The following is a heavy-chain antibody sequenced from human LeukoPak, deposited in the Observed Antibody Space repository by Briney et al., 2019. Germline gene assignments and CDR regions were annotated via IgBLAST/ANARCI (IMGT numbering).Heavy chain of an antibody. CDR1: GGSISSGGYS. V-gene: IGHV4-30-2*01. J-gene: IGHJ4*02. Sequence: PSETLSLTCAVSGGSISSGGYSWSWIRQPPGKGLEWIGYIYHSGSTYYNPSLKSRVTISVDRSKNQFSLKLSSVTAADTAVYYCARGERMLFYFDYWGQGTLVTVSS. CDR3: ARGERMLFYFDY. CDR2: IYHSGST. D-gene: IGHD2-21*01.